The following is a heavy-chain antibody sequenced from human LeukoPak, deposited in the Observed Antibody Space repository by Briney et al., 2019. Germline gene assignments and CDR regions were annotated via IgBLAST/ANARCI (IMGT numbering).Heavy chain of an antibody. CDR1: GDSVSSNSAA. D-gene: IGHD5-18*01. CDR2: TFYRSKWNN. V-gene: IGHV6-1*01. CDR3: ARDRSFGYGSHFGY. Sequence: SQTLSLTCAISGDSVSSNSAAWNWLRQSPSSGLEWLGRTFYRSKWNNDYAVSVKGRITINPDTSKNHFYLQLNSVTPEDTAVYYCARDRSFGYGSHFGYWGQGTLVTVSS. J-gene: IGHJ4*02.